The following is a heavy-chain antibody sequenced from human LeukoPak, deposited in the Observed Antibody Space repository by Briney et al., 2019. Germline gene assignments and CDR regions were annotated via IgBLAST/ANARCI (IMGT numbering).Heavy chain of an antibody. Sequence: SETLSLTCTVSGGSMRNYYWTWIRQTPGKGLEWIGYVYHTGSTSYNPSIKSRVTISLDTSKNQFSLRLSSVAAADTAVYYWARQVGGSRFPDWGQGTLVTVSS. J-gene: IGHJ4*02. CDR2: VYHTGST. CDR1: GGSMRNYY. CDR3: ARQVGGSRFPD. V-gene: IGHV4-59*08. D-gene: IGHD1-26*01.